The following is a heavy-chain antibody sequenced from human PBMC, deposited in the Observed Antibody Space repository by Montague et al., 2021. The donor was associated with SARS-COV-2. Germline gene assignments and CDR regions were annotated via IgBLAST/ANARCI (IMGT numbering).Heavy chain of an antibody. V-gene: IGHV4-34*01. CDR3: ARSPIFSWPTTYFDR. D-gene: IGHD2-15*01. CDR1: GTSFSGYY. CDR2: INHGRST. Sequence: SETLSLTCAVHGTSFSGYYWNWIRQPPGKGLEWIGEINHGRSTKYSPSLKSRLPISVDTSKNQFSLKLSSVTAADTAVYYCARSPIFSWPTTYFDRWGQGTLVTVSS. J-gene: IGHJ4*02.